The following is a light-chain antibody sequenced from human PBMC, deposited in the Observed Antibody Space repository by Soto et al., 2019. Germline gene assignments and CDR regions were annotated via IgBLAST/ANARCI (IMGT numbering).Light chain of an antibody. V-gene: IGKV4-1*01. CDR1: QRVLYSSNNKNY. Sequence: DIVMTQSPDSLAVSLGERATINCKSRQRVLYSSNNKNYLAWYQQKPGQPPKXLIYWASTRESGVPDRFSGSGSGADFTLTISSLQAEDVAVYYCQQYYSTPLTFGGGTKVDIK. J-gene: IGKJ4*01. CDR3: QQYYSTPLT. CDR2: WAS.